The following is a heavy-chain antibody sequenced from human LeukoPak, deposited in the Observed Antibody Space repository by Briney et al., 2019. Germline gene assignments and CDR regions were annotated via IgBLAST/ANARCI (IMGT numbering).Heavy chain of an antibody. Sequence: GGSLRLSCAAPGITFSNYNMNWVRQAPGKGLEWISSITSSSSYAFYADSVKGRFTISRDNAKNSLYLQMNSLRVEDTAIYYCARDPYNGAYSEGYYYYYMDVWGKGTTVTVSS. CDR2: ITSSSSYA. CDR1: GITFSNYN. V-gene: IGHV3-21*01. J-gene: IGHJ6*03. D-gene: IGHD1-1*01. CDR3: ARDPYNGAYSEGYYYYYMDV.